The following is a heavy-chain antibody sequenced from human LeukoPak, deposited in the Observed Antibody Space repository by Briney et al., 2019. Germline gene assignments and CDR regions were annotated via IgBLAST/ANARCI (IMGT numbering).Heavy chain of an antibody. CDR1: GYTFTSYG. Sequence: GASVKVSCKASGYTFTSYGFTWVRQAPGQGLEWMGWISAYNGNTDCAQKLQGRVTMTTDTSTSTAYMELRSLRSDDTAVYFCARAYYHDTSSYQGFDFWGQGTLVTVSS. CDR3: ARAYYHDTSSYQGFDF. D-gene: IGHD3-22*01. CDR2: ISAYNGNT. V-gene: IGHV1-18*01. J-gene: IGHJ4*02.